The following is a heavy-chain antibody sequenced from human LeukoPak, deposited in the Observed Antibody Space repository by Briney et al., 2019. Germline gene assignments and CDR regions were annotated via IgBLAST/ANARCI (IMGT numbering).Heavy chain of an antibody. CDR2: IRSSDSTT. D-gene: IGHD1-26*01. CDR1: GFSFSRYG. Sequence: GGSLRLSCAASGFSFSRYGMKWVRQAPGKGLEWLSYIRSSDSTTYYADSVKGRFTISRDNAKNSLYLQMNSLRAEDTAFYYCARVGNSGSFHYFDCWGQGTLVTVSS. V-gene: IGHV3-48*04. J-gene: IGHJ4*02. CDR3: ARVGNSGSFHYFDC.